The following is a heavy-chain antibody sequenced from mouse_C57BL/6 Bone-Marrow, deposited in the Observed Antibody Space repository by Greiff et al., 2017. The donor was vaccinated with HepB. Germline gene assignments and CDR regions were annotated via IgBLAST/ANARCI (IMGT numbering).Heavy chain of an antibody. CDR1: GYTFTDYY. Sequence: VHVKQSGPVLVKPGASVKMSCKASGYTFTDYYMNWVKQSHGKSLEWIGVINPYNGGTSYNQKFKGKATLTVDKSSSTAYMELNSLTSEDSAVYYCAREDSAWFAYWGQGTLVTVSA. CDR3: AREDSAWFAY. J-gene: IGHJ3*01. V-gene: IGHV1-19*01. CDR2: INPYNGGT.